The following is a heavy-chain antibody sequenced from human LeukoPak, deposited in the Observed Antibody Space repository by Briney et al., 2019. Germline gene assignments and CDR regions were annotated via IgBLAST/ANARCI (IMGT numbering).Heavy chain of an antibody. V-gene: IGHV3-23*01. CDR3: AKIPYSSPPGAFFDD. CDR2: ISGSGGST. Sequence: PGGSLRLSCAASGFTFSSYAMSWVRQAPGKGLECVSAISGSGGSTYDADSVKGRFTISRDNSKNTLYLQMNSLRAEDTAVYYCAKIPYSSPPGAFFDDWGQGTLVTVSS. D-gene: IGHD6-13*01. CDR1: GFTFSSYA. J-gene: IGHJ4*02.